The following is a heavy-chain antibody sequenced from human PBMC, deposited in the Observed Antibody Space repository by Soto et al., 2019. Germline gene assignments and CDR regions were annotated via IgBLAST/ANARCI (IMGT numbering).Heavy chain of an antibody. V-gene: IGHV4-34*01. CDR1: GGSFSGYY. D-gene: IGHD1-26*01. J-gene: IGHJ5*02. CDR3: ARGRIVGATTHNWFDP. CDR2: INHSGST. Sequence: QVQLQQWGAGLLKPSETLSLTCAVYGGSFSGYYWSGIRQPPGKGLEWIGEINHSGSTNYNPSLKSRVTISVDTSKNQFSLKLSSVTAADTAVYYCARGRIVGATTHNWFDPWGQGTLVTVSS.